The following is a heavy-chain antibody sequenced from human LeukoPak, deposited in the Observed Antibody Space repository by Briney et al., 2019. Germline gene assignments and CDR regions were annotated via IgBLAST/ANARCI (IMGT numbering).Heavy chain of an antibody. CDR3: AGVIELYSPEFDY. J-gene: IGHJ4*02. CDR2: IKQDGSEK. D-gene: IGHD1-26*01. CDR1: GFTFSSYW. Sequence: GGSLRLSCAASGFTFSSYWMSWVRQAPGKGLEWVANIKQDGSEKYYVDSVKGRFTISRDNAKNSLYLQMNSLRAEDTAVYYCAGVIELYSPEFDYWGQGTLVTVSS. V-gene: IGHV3-7*01.